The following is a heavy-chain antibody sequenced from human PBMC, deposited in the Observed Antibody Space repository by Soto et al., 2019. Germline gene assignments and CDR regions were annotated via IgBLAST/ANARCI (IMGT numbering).Heavy chain of an antibody. D-gene: IGHD6-13*01. J-gene: IGHJ6*02. CDR1: GGSVSSGSYY. CDR2: IYYSGST. V-gene: IGHV4-61*01. CDR3: ARGKYPFLIAGCGHV. Sequence: SETLSLTCTVSGGSVSSGSYYWSWIRQPPGKGLEWIGYIYYSGSTNYNPSLKSRVTISVDTSKSQFSLKLSSVTAADTAVYYCARGKYPFLIAGCGHVWGQGTTVTVSS.